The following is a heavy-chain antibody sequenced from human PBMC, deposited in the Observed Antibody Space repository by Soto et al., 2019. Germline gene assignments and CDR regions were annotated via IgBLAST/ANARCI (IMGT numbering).Heavy chain of an antibody. CDR2: INTNRGGT. CDR1: GSTFTGYY. V-gene: IGHV1-2*04. Sequence: ASVKVSCKASGSTFTGYYMHWVRQAPGQGTEWMGWINTNRGGTNYAKKFQGWVTMTRDPSISTAYMELSRLRSDDTAVYYCAGTGSGSYKYYYYYYMDVWGKGTTVTVSS. J-gene: IGHJ6*03. D-gene: IGHD3-10*01. CDR3: AGTGSGSYKYYYYYYMDV.